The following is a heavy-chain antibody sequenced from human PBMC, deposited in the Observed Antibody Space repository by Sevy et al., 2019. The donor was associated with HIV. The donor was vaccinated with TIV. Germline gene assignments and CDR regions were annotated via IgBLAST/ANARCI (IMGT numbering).Heavy chain of an antibody. CDR2: ISYDGNNK. Sequence: GGSLRLSCAASGFTFSSYAIHWVRQPPGKGLEWVAVISYDGNNKYYADSVKGRFTISRDNSKNTLYLQMNSLRAEDTAVYYCARDVSYYDRSGYSLDYWGQGTVVTVSS. D-gene: IGHD3-22*01. CDR3: ARDVSYYDRSGYSLDY. J-gene: IGHJ4*02. V-gene: IGHV3-30-3*01. CDR1: GFTFSSYA.